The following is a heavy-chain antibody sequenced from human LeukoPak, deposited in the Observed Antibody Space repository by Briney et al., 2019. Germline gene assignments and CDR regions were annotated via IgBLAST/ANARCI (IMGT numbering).Heavy chain of an antibody. J-gene: IGHJ4*02. CDR2: TSNDGILK. Sequence: GGSLRLSCAASGFTFNTYGMHWVRQAPGEGLEWVAVTSNDGILKYYADCVKGRFTISRDNSKNTLYLQLNSLRVEDTALYYCAKEYGDFQGFDYWGQGALVTVSS. V-gene: IGHV3-30*18. D-gene: IGHD2-21*02. CDR1: GFTFNTYG. CDR3: AKEYGDFQGFDY.